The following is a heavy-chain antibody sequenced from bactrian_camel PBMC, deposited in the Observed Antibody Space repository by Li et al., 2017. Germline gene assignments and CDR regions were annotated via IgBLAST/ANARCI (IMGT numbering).Heavy chain of an antibody. V-gene: IGHV3S40*01. CDR1: GFTFSTYY. CDR2: INGANGRT. Sequence: VQLVESGGGLVQPGGSLRLSCALSGFTFSTYYITWVRQAPGKGLEWVSGINGANGRTYYADSVRGRFTISRDNANNTLYLQMNSLIPEDAGVYYAAMNFGYWGHGTQVTVS. CDR3: AMNFGY. J-gene: IGHJ6*01.